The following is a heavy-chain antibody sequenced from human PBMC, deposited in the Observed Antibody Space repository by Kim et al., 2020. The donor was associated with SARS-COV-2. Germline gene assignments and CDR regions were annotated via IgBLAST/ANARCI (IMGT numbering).Heavy chain of an antibody. J-gene: IGHJ4*02. Sequence: GGKQFYANSVKGRLTISRDNSKNTVYLQMNSLGIADTAVYYCARGVLLPDYWGQGTVVTVSS. D-gene: IGHD2-15*01. CDR2: GGKQ. CDR3: ARGVLLPDY. V-gene: IGHV3-30*03.